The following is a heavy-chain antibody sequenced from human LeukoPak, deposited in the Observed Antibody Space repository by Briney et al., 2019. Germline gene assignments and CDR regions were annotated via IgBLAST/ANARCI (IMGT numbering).Heavy chain of an antibody. J-gene: IGHJ4*02. CDR2: IGGDGFNT. CDR1: GFTFTDYA. CDR3: AKDNFGLVPYCFDS. V-gene: IGHV3-23*01. Sequence: PGGSLRLSCVASGFTFTDYAMSWVRQAPGEGLEWVSSIGGDGFNTHYADSVKGRFSISRDTSTNTLYLEMNSLRADDSALYYCAKDNFGLVPYCFDSWGQGTLVTVSS. D-gene: IGHD2-21*01.